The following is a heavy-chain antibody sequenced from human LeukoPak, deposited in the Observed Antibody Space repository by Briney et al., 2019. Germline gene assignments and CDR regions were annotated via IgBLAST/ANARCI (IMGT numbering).Heavy chain of an antibody. D-gene: IGHD3-10*01. V-gene: IGHV3-11*01. Sequence: GGSLRLSCAASGFIFSDYYMSWIRQAPGKGLEWVSTIKGTGLTTYYADSVKGRFTISRDNAKNSLYLQMNSLRAEDTAVYYCAREEIWFGELTPSYYYYYMDVWGKGTTVTISS. J-gene: IGHJ6*03. CDR1: GFIFSDYY. CDR2: IKGTGLTT. CDR3: AREEIWFGELTPSYYYYYMDV.